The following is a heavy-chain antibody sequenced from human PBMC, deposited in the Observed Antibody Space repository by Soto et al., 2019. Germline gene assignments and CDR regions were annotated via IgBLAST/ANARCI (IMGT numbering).Heavy chain of an antibody. V-gene: IGHV3-33*01. CDR1: GFTFSSYG. Sequence: QVQLVESGGGVVQPGRSLRLSCAASGFTFSSYGMHWVRQAPGKGLEWVAVIWYDGSNNYYADSVKGRFTISRDNSKNTLYLQMNSLRAEDTAVYYCARDRRRDGYNEVDYWGQGTLVTVSS. CDR2: IWYDGSNN. CDR3: ARDRRRDGYNEVDY. J-gene: IGHJ4*02. D-gene: IGHD5-12*01.